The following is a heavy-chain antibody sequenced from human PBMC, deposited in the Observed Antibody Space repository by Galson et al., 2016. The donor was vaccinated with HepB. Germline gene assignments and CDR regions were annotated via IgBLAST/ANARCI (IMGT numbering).Heavy chain of an antibody. CDR1: GGTFSNFA. D-gene: IGHD2-2*01. V-gene: IGHV1-69*13. J-gene: IGHJ4*02. CDR2: IIPIFEIE. Sequence: SVKVSCKASGGTFSNFAITWVRQAPGQGLEWMGGIIPIFEIENYAQKFQGRVTITADESTSTAFMELSSLRSEDTAVYYCARDSRGTTSEGIFDYWGQGTLVTVSS. CDR3: ARDSRGTTSEGIFDY.